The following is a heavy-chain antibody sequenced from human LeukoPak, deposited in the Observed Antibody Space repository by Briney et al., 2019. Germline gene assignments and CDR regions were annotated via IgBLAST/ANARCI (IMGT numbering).Heavy chain of an antibody. Sequence: PGGSLRPSCAASGFTFSSYAMHWVRQAPGKGLEWVAVISYDGSNKYYADSVKGRFTISRDNSKNTLYLQMNSLRAEDTAVYYCARDSFSVDYWGQGTLVTVSS. CDR1: GFTFSSYA. V-gene: IGHV3-30-3*01. CDR2: ISYDGSNK. J-gene: IGHJ4*02. CDR3: ARDSFSVDY.